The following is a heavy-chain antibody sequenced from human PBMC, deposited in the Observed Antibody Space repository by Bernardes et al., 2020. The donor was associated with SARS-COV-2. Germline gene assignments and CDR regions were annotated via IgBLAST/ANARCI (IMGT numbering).Heavy chain of an antibody. CDR3: ASSSYCYVVSCYDY. V-gene: IGHV3-30-3*01. CDR1: GFIFPSSA. D-gene: IGHD2-15*01. J-gene: IGHJ4*02. Sequence: GRPLRSSRAVPGFIFPSSALHWVLQAPGQGLAWVAVVSSDCSNPYYADSVQGRFTISRDNSATTLYLQMNSLRAEDTAMYHCASSSYCYVVSCYDYWGQGTLVTVSS. CDR2: VSSDCSNP.